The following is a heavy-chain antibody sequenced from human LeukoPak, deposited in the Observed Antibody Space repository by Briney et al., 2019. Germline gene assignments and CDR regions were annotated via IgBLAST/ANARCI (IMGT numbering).Heavy chain of an antibody. V-gene: IGHV3-30*02. CDR1: GFTFSTYG. CDR3: AREYYSSKSQWFDP. D-gene: IGHD6-13*01. J-gene: IGHJ5*02. Sequence: GGSLRLSCAASGFTFSTYGMHWVRQAPGKGLEWVAFIRYDGSNKYYADSVKGRFTISRDNSKNTLYLQMNSLRTDDTAVYYCAREYYSSKSQWFDPWGQGTLVTVSS. CDR2: IRYDGSNK.